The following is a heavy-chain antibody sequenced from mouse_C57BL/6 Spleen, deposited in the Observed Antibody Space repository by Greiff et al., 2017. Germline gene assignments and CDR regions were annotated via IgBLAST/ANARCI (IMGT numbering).Heavy chain of an antibody. CDR3: ARCDGYYGDYYAMDY. Sequence: QVQLQQPGAELVKPGASVKLSCKASGYTFTSYWMHWVKQRPGRGLEWIGRIDPNSGGTKYNEKFKSKATLTVDKPSSPAYMQLSSLTSEDSAVYYCARCDGYYGDYYAMDYWGQGTSVTVSS. CDR2: IDPNSGGT. V-gene: IGHV1-72*01. CDR1: GYTFTSYW. J-gene: IGHJ4*01. D-gene: IGHD2-3*01.